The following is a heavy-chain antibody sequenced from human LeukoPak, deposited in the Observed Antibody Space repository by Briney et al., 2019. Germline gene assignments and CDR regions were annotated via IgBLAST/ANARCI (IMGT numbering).Heavy chain of an antibody. D-gene: IGHD3-22*01. Sequence: GGSLRLSCAASGFTFSSYAMHWVRQAPGKGLERVANIKQDGSEKYYVDSVKGRFTISRDNAKNSLYLQMNSLRAEDTAVYYCARARGVYYYDSSGYYYFDYWGQGTLVTVSS. V-gene: IGHV3-7*01. CDR1: GFTFSSYA. J-gene: IGHJ4*02. CDR3: ARARGVYYYDSSGYYYFDY. CDR2: IKQDGSEK.